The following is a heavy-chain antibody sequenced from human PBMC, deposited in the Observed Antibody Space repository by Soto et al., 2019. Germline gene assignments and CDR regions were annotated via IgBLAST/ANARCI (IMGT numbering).Heavy chain of an antibody. Sequence: SETLSLTCSVSGGTISDYYWTWIRQPAGKGLEWIGRIYSSGNTKYNPSLQSRVTMSLDTSNNQFSLRLTSVTAADTAVYYCARGQRFSDWFDPWGQGTLVTVSS. CDR3: ARGQRFSDWFDP. CDR2: IYSSGNT. J-gene: IGHJ5*02. D-gene: IGHD3-3*01. CDR1: GGTISDYY. V-gene: IGHV4-4*07.